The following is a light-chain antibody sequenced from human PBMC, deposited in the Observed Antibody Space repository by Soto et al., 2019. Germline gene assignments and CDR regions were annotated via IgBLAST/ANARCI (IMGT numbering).Light chain of an antibody. J-gene: IGKJ1*01. CDR1: QSISSTY. CDR2: AAS. V-gene: IGKV3-20*01. CDR3: QQYGSSRWK. Sequence: EIVLTQSPDTLSLFPGERATLSCRASQSISSTYLAWYQQKPGQAPRPLISAASNRATGTPDRFSGSGSGTDFTLTISRLEPEDFAVYYCQQYGSSRWKFGQGTKVEVK.